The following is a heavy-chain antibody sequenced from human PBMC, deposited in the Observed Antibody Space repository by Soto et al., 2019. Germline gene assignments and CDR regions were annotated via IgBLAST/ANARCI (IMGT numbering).Heavy chain of an antibody. Sequence: QFQLVQSGAEVKKPGSSVKVSCKASGGTFSSYTISWVRQAPGQGLEWMGRIIPILGIANYAQKFQGRVTITADNSTSTAYTELRSLRSEDRAVYYGGSCPRGLHGGSFRYFQHWGHGTLVNVSS. V-gene: IGHV1-69*02. CDR2: IIPILGIA. CDR1: GGTFSSYT. J-gene: IGHJ1*01. D-gene: IGHD5-18*01. CDR3: GSCPRGLHGGSFRYFQH.